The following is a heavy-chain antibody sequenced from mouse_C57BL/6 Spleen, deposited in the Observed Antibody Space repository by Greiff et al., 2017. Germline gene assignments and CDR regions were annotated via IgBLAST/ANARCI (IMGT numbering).Heavy chain of an antibody. J-gene: IGHJ1*03. V-gene: IGHV1-52*01. CDR2: IDPSDSET. Sequence: QVQLQQPGAELVRPGSSVKLSCKASGYTFTSYWMPWVKQRPIQGLEWIGNIDPSDSETHYNQKFKDKATLTVDKSSSTAYMQLSSLTSEDSAVYYCARNWDWYFDVWGTGTTVTVSS. D-gene: IGHD4-1*01. CDR3: ARNWDWYFDV. CDR1: GYTFTSYW.